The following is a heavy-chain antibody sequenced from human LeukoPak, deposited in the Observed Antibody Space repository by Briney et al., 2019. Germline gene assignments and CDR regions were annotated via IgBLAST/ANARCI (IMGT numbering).Heavy chain of an antibody. V-gene: IGHV4-61*02. J-gene: IGHJ4*02. CDR1: GGSISIGSYY. D-gene: IGHD3-22*01. CDR3: AGDYYDSSGYYY. CDR2: IYTSGST. Sequence: PSQTLSLTCTVSGGSISIGSYYWSWIRQPAGKGLEWIGRIYTSGSTNYNPSLKSRVTISVDTSKNQFSLKLSSVTAADTAVYYCAGDYYDSSGYYYWGQGTLVTVSS.